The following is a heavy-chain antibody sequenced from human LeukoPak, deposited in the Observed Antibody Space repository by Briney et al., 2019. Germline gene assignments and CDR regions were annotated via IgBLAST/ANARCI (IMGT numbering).Heavy chain of an antibody. Sequence: GALRLSRGLSVFPHNGSFVWCVRQAPPKGREWVANIKEDGSNRNYMDSVKGRFTISRDSAKNSLYLQMNSLRAEDTAVYYCARAVAGYPRDFDYWGQGTLVTVSS. J-gene: IGHJ4*02. CDR3: ARAVAGYPRDFDY. D-gene: IGHD6-13*01. CDR1: VFPHNGSF. V-gene: IGHV3-7*01. CDR2: IKEDGSNR.